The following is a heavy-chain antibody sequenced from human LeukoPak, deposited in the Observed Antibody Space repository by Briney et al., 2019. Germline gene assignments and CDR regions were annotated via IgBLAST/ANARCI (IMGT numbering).Heavy chain of an antibody. CDR3: ARDFQTVTYDDGDY. Sequence: SETLSLTCTVSGASISSDYWSWIRQPPGKGLEWIGYISYSGSTNYNPSLKSRLTISADTSQNQFSLRMSSVTAADTAVYYCARDFQTVTYDDGDYWGQGILVTVSS. D-gene: IGHD4-17*01. CDR2: ISYSGST. V-gene: IGHV4-59*01. J-gene: IGHJ4*02. CDR1: GASISSDY.